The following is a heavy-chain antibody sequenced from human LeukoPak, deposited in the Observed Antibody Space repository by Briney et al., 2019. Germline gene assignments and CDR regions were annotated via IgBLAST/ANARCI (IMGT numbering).Heavy chain of an antibody. Sequence: PGGSLRLSCAASRFTFSNYWMSWVRQAPGKGLEWVANIKQDGSEKYYVDSVKGRFTMSRDNAKNSLYLQMNSLRAEDTAVYYCARDHDFWRGYFDYWGQGTLVTVSS. D-gene: IGHD3-3*01. CDR1: RFTFSNYW. CDR3: ARDHDFWRGYFDY. CDR2: IKQDGSEK. J-gene: IGHJ4*02. V-gene: IGHV3-7*01.